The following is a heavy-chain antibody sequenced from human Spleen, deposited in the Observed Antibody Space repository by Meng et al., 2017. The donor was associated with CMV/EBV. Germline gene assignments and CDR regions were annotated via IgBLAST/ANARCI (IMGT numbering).Heavy chain of an antibody. D-gene: IGHD6-13*01. Sequence: GGSLRLSCAASGFTVSSNYMSWVRQAPGKGLEWVSVIYSGGSTYYADSVKGRFTISRDNAKNSLLLQMDSLRPEDTAVYYCARDPRNKGYDPWGPGTLVTVSS. J-gene: IGHJ5*02. V-gene: IGHV3-53*01. CDR3: ARDPRNKGYDP. CDR1: GFTVSSNY. CDR2: IYSGGST.